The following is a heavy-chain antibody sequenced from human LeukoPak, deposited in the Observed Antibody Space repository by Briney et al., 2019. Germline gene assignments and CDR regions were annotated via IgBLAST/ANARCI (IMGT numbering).Heavy chain of an antibody. CDR1: GFTFSSYW. CDR3: ARDSGYDDYFDY. CDR2: INSDGSST. D-gene: IGHD5-12*01. Sequence: QPGGSLRLSCAASGFTFSSYWMHWVRQAPGKGLVWISRINSDGSSTSYADSVKGRFTISRDNAKNTLYLQMNSLRAEDTAVYYCARDSGYDDYFDYWGQGTLVTVSS. J-gene: IGHJ4*02. V-gene: IGHV3-74*01.